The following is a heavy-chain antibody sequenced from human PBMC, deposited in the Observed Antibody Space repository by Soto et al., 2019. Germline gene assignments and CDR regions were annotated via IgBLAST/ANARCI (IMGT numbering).Heavy chain of an antibody. J-gene: IGHJ6*02. CDR2: ISYDGSNK. CDR1: GFTFSSYA. Sequence: PGGSLRLSCAASGFTFSSYAMHWVRQAPGKGLEWVAVISYDGSNKYYADSVKGRFTISRDNSKNTLYLQMNSLRAEDTAVYYCARDPNCISTSWLVSLSAYYYYYGMDVWGQGTTVTVSS. CDR3: ARDPNCISTSWLVSLSAYYYYYGMDV. V-gene: IGHV3-30-3*01. D-gene: IGHD2-2*01.